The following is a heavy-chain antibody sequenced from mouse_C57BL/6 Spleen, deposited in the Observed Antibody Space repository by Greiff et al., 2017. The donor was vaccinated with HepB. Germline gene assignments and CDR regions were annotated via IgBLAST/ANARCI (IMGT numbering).Heavy chain of an antibody. CDR1: GFTFSDYY. V-gene: IGHV5-16*01. J-gene: IGHJ1*03. CDR3: ARNYGSPYWYFDV. CDR2: INYDGSST. Sequence: EVKLVESEGGLVQPGSSMKLSCTASGFTFSDYYMAWVRQVPEKGLEWVANINYDGSSTYYLDSLKSRFIISRDNAKNILYLQMSSLKSEDTATYDCARNYGSPYWYFDVWGTGTTVTVSS. D-gene: IGHD1-1*01.